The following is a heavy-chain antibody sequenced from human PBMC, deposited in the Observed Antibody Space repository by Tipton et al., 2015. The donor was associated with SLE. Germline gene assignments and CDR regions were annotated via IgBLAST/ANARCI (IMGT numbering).Heavy chain of an antibody. V-gene: IGHV4-38-2*01. CDR1: GYSISSGYY. J-gene: IGHJ4*02. CDR2: IYHSGST. D-gene: IGHD4-23*01. CDR3: ARGGVDYGGAYFDY. Sequence: GLVKPSETLSLTCAVSGYSISSGYYWGWIRQPPGKGLEWIGSIYHSGSTYYNPSLKSRVTISVDTSKNQFSLKLSSVTAADTAVYYCARGGVDYGGAYFDYWGQGTLVTVSS.